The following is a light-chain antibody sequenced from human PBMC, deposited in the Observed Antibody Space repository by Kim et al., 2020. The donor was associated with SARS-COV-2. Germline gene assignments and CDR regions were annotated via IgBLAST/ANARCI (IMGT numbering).Light chain of an antibody. CDR2: HKN. J-gene: IGLJ3*02. CDR3: MSRDNSGQHRM. Sequence: SSELTQDPTVSVALGQTVRITCQGDTLRYYSASWYQQKPGQATIVVIYHKNNRPSGIPDRFSGSNSGTTASLTITGAQAEDEADYYCMSRDNSGQHRMFGGGTKLTVL. V-gene: IGLV3-19*01. CDR1: TLRYYS.